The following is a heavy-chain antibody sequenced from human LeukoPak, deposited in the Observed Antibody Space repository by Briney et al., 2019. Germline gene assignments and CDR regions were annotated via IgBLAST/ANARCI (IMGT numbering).Heavy chain of an antibody. CDR2: IYYSGST. CDR1: GGSISSYY. V-gene: IGHV4-59*01. J-gene: IGHJ4*02. CDR3: ARSSGWPFAGDR. D-gene: IGHD6-19*01. Sequence: PSETLSLTCTVSGGSISSYYWSWIRQPAGKGLEWIGYIYYSGSTNYNPSLKSRVTISVDTSKNQFSLKLSSVTAADTAVYYCARSSGWPFAGDRWGQGTLVTVSS.